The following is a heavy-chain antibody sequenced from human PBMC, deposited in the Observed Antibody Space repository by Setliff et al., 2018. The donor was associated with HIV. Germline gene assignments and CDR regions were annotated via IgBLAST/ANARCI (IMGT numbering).Heavy chain of an antibody. V-gene: IGHV4-4*09. CDR1: GGSINTDY. D-gene: IGHD3-3*01. CDR2: INSSGRT. J-gene: IGHJ4*02. Sequence: NPSETLSLTCTVSGGSINTDYWSWIRQPPGKGPEWIWYINSSGRTNYNPSLKSRVTISIDTSKEWFSLQLTSVTRADTATYYCVRGGGEHYDFLSGHYTPWGDFWGQGTLVTVSS. CDR3: VRGGGEHYDFLSGHYTPWGDF.